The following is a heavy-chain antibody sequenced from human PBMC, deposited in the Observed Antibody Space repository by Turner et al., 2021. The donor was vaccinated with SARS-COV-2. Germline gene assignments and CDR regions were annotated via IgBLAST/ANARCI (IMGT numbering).Heavy chain of an antibody. CDR3: AKLGVTESRLIIDAFDR. V-gene: IGHV1-24*01. J-gene: IGHJ3*01. D-gene: IGHD3-16*01. CDR1: DTTLTKLA. CDR2: FDFENVET. Sequence: VQVVQPGAAGTQPGASVKVSCKVSDTTLTKLAIHWVRQSPGKGLEWMGGFDFENVETTNTQWYQGRLTLTADTSTNTAYMEISRLRSDDTAIYYCAKLGVTESRLIIDAFDRWGQGTLVTVSS.